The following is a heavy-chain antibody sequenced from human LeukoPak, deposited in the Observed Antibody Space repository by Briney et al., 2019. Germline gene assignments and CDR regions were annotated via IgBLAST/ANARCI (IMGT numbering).Heavy chain of an antibody. D-gene: IGHD5-18*01. CDR3: TRGPIQVWLYYGMDV. CDR2: VRSKAYGGTT. V-gene: IGHV3-49*04. Sequence: GALRLSCTASGFTFGDHAMGWVRQAPGEGLEWVGFVRSKAYGGTTEYAASVKGRFIISRDDSKSIAYLQMNSLKTEDTAVYYCTRGPIQVWLYYGMDVWGQGTTVIVSS. CDR1: GFTFGDHA. J-gene: IGHJ6*02.